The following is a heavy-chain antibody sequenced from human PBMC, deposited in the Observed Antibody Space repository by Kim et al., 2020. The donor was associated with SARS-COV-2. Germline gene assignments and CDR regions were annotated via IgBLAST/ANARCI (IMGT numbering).Heavy chain of an antibody. CDR2: IYYSGST. CDR3: AVTAMVTFGFDY. D-gene: IGHD5-18*01. V-gene: IGHV4-39*01. CDR1: GGSISSSSYY. Sequence: SETLSLTCTVSGGSISSSSYYWGWIRQPPGKGREWIGSIYYSGSTYYNPSLKSRVTISVDTSKNQFSLKLSSVTAADTAVYYCAVTAMVTFGFDYWGQGTLVTVSS. J-gene: IGHJ4*02.